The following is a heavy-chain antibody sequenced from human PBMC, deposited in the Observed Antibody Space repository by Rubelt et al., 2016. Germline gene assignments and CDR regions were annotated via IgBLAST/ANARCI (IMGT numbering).Heavy chain of an antibody. J-gene: IGHJ4*02. CDR2: INTDGSTT. CDR3: ASWFFRVDY. CDR1: GFTFSSYW. Sequence: EVQLVESGGGLVQPGGSLRLSCATSGFTFSSYWMHWVRQTPGKGLVWVSRINTDGSTTGYADSVKGRFTISRDNAKNTLYLQMNSLRAEDMAVYFCASWFFRVDYWGQGTLVTVSS. V-gene: IGHV3-74*02. D-gene: IGHD3-10*01.